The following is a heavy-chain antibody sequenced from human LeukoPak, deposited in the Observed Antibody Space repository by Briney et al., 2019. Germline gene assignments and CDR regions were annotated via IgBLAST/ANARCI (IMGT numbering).Heavy chain of an antibody. V-gene: IGHV1-18*01. D-gene: IGHD3-10*01. Sequence: ASVKVSCKASDYSFTSYGVSWVRQAPGQGLEWMGWISSYNGNTNYAQKLQGRVTMTTDTSTSTAHMELRSLRSDDTAVYYCARASASGMSAFDYWGQGTLVTVSS. CDR3: ARASASGMSAFDY. CDR1: DYSFTSYG. J-gene: IGHJ4*02. CDR2: ISSYNGNT.